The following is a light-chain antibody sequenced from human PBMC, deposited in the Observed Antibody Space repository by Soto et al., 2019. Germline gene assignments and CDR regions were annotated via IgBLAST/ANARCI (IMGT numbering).Light chain of an antibody. CDR3: SSYTSSNTYV. CDR1: SSDVGGYNS. V-gene: IGLV2-14*03. CDR2: NVS. Sequence: QSVLTQPASVSGSPGQLIAISCTGTSSDVGGYNSVSWYQQHPGKAPKLMIYNVSNRPSGVSDRFSGSKSGNTASLTISLLQAEDEADYYCSSYTSSNTYVFGTGTKVTVL. J-gene: IGLJ1*01.